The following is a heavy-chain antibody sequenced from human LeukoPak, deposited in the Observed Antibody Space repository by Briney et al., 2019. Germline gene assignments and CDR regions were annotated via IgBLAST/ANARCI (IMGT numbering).Heavy chain of an antibody. CDR3: ARDSDYSSSWFDFDY. Sequence: GGSLRLSCAASGFTFSSYEMNWVRQAPGKGLEWVSVIYSGGRTYYADSVKGRFTISRDNSKNTLYLQMNSLRAEDTAVYYCARDSDYSSSWFDFDYWGQGTLVTVSS. CDR1: GFTFSSYE. CDR2: IYSGGRT. V-gene: IGHV3-66*01. D-gene: IGHD6-13*01. J-gene: IGHJ4*02.